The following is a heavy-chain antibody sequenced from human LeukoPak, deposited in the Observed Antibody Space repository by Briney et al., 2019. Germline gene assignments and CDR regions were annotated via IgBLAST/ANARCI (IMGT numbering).Heavy chain of an antibody. CDR2: IIPIFGTA. J-gene: IGHJ4*02. V-gene: IGHV1-69*01. Sequence: ASVKVSCKASGGTFSSYAISWVRQAPGQGLEWMGGIIPIFGTANYAQKFQGRVTITADESTSTAYMELSSLRSEDTAVYYCARDHWGYSGYDVDYWGQGTLVTVSS. CDR1: GGTFSSYA. CDR3: ARDHWGYSGYDVDY. D-gene: IGHD5-12*01.